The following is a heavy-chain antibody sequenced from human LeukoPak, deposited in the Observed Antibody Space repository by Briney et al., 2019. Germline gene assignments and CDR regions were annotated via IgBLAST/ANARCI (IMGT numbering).Heavy chain of an antibody. D-gene: IGHD3-22*01. Sequence: GGSLRLSCAASVFTFSSYGMHWVRQAPGKGLEWVAVIWYDGSNKYYADSVKGRFTISRDNSKNTLYLQMNSLIVEDTAVYYCAREAYYYDSSGYYRDAFDIWGQGTMVTVSS. V-gene: IGHV3-33*01. CDR1: VFTFSSYG. CDR3: AREAYYYDSSGYYRDAFDI. CDR2: IWYDGSNK. J-gene: IGHJ3*02.